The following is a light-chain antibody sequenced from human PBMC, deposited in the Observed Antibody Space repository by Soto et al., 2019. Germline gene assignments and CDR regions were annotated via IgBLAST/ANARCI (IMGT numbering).Light chain of an antibody. Sequence: EMVLTQSPGTLSLSPVERATLSSRASQTVSSNFLAWYQEKPGQPPRLLIYGASSRAAGIPDRFSGSGSGTDFTLTISILEPEEFAVYYCRQYGRSLAAAIGGGTKVDIK. V-gene: IGKV3-20*01. CDR1: QTVSSNF. J-gene: IGKJ4*01. CDR3: RQYGRSLAAA. CDR2: GAS.